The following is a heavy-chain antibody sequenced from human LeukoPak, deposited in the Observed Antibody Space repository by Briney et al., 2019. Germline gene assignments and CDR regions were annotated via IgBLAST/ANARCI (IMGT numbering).Heavy chain of an antibody. Sequence: GGSLRLSCAASGFTFSSYGMHWVRQAPGKGLEWVAVVWYDGSNKYCADSVKGRFTISRDNSKNTLYLQMNSLRAEDTAVYYCARDGDTIFGSSALDYWGQGTLVTVSS. CDR3: ARDGDTIFGSSALDY. J-gene: IGHJ4*02. V-gene: IGHV3-33*01. D-gene: IGHD3-3*01. CDR2: VWYDGSNK. CDR1: GFTFSSYG.